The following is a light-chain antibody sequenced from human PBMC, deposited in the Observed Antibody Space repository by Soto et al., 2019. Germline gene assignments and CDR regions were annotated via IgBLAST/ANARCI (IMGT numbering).Light chain of an antibody. J-gene: IGLJ1*01. V-gene: IGLV2-14*03. CDR3: SSYASTNRLV. Sequence: QSALAQPASVSGSPGQSITISCTGSSSDIGYYNFVSWYQQHPGKAPKLLIFGVTNRPSGISDRFSGSKSGATASLTISGLQAEDEADYYCSSYASTNRLVFGTGTKLTVL. CDR2: GVT. CDR1: SSDIGYYNF.